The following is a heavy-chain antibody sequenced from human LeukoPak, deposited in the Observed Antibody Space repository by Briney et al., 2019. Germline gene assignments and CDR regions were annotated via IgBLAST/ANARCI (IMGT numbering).Heavy chain of an antibody. CDR1: GGTFSSYA. Sequence: ASVKVSCKASGGTFSSYAISWVRQAPGQGLEWMGGIIPIFGTANYAQKFQGRVTITADESTSTAYMELSSLRSEDTAVYYCARGSPYSSGYYQTFDPWGQGTLVTVSS. J-gene: IGHJ5*02. V-gene: IGHV1-69*13. CDR2: IIPIFGTA. CDR3: ARGSPYSSGYYQTFDP. D-gene: IGHD3-22*01.